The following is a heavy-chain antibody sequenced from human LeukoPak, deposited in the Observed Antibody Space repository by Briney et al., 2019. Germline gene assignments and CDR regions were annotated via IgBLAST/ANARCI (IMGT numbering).Heavy chain of an antibody. Sequence: PGGSLRLSCAASGFTFSDYYMSWIRQAPGKGLEWVSHINTTSTYTNYVESVKGRFTISRDNAKSSLYLQMDSLRAEDTALYYCARPRGTTGRIEDKDAFDIWGQGTMVTVSS. J-gene: IGHJ3*02. D-gene: IGHD1-1*01. V-gene: IGHV3-11*03. CDR3: ARPRGTTGRIEDKDAFDI. CDR1: GFTFSDYY. CDR2: INTTSTYT.